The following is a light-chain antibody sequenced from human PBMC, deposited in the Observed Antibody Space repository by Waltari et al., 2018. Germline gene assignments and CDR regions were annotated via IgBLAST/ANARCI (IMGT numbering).Light chain of an antibody. J-gene: IGKJ1*01. CDR1: QSVSSY. CDR3: QQRTSWT. V-gene: IGKV3-11*01. CDR2: DAS. Sequence: EIVLTQSPATLSLSPGERPTLSCRASQSVSSYLAWYQQKPGQAPRLRIYDASQRATGIPARFSGSGSGTDFTLTISSLESEDFAVYYCQQRTSWTFGQGTKVDIK.